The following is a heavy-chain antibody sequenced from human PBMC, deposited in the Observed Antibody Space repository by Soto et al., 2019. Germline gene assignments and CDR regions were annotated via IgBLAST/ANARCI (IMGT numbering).Heavy chain of an antibody. Sequence: QVQLVQSGAEVKKPGSSVQVSCKASGGTFSSYAISWVRQAPGQGLEWMGGIIPIFGTANYAQKFQGRVTITADESTSTAYMELSSLRSEDTAVYYCAHMSYSSGWYLRNWFDPWGQGTLVTVSS. V-gene: IGHV1-69*01. CDR3: AHMSYSSGWYLRNWFDP. CDR1: GGTFSSYA. J-gene: IGHJ5*02. CDR2: IIPIFGTA. D-gene: IGHD6-19*01.